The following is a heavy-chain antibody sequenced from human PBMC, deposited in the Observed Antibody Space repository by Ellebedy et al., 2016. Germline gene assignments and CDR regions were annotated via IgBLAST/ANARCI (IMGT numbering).Heavy chain of an antibody. J-gene: IGHJ2*01. D-gene: IGHD6-13*01. Sequence: SETLSLXXGVYGGAFTGHYWTWIRQPPGKGLEWIGEINHTGRTNYNPSLKSRVTISVDTSNNQFSLKLTSVTAADTAVYYCARGPPLMYSSSWYLNNWYFDLWGRGTLVTVSS. CDR1: GGAFTGHY. V-gene: IGHV4-34*01. CDR3: ARGPPLMYSSSWYLNNWYFDL. CDR2: INHTGRT.